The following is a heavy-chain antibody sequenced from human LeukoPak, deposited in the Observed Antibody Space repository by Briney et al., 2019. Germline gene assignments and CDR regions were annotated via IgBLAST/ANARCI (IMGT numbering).Heavy chain of an antibody. Sequence: SETLSLACTVSGGSISSSYWSGFRQPPGKGLGWIGYFYYSGSTNYNPSLKSRVTISVDTSKNQFSLNLSSVTAADTAVYYCARGSGSYSYYYYYGLDVWGQGTTVTVSS. CDR2: FYYSGST. D-gene: IGHD1-26*01. J-gene: IGHJ6*02. CDR1: GGSISSSY. V-gene: IGHV4-59*01. CDR3: ARGSGSYSYYYYYGLDV.